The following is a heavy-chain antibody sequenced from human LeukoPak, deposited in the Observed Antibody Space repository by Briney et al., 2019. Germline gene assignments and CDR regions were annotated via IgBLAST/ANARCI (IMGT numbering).Heavy chain of an antibody. CDR2: IYYSGST. Sequence: SETLSLTCTVSGGSISSSSYYWSWIRQPPGKGLEWIGYIYYSGSTNYNPSLKSRVTISVDTSKNQFSLKLSSVTAADTAVYYCARESSRWTEGWFDPWGQGTLVTVSS. V-gene: IGHV4-61*01. J-gene: IGHJ5*02. CDR3: ARESSRWTEGWFDP. D-gene: IGHD6-13*01. CDR1: GGSISSSSYY.